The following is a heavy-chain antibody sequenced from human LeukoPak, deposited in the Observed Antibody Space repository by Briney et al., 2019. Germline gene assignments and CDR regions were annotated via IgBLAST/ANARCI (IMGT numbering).Heavy chain of an antibody. Sequence: PSETLSLTCAVYGGSFSGYYWSWIRQPPGKGLEWIGEINHSGSTNYNPSLKSRVTISADTSKNQFSLKLSSVTAADTAVYYCASLGLARPYYYYYMDVWGKGTTVTVSS. V-gene: IGHV4-34*01. CDR3: ASLGLARPYYYYYMDV. J-gene: IGHJ6*03. D-gene: IGHD3-3*02. CDR2: INHSGST. CDR1: GGSFSGYY.